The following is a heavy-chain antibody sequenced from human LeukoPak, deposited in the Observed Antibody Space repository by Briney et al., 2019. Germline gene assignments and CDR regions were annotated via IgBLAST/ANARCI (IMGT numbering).Heavy chain of an antibody. CDR3: ARDAGDYEGPFDY. D-gene: IGHD4-17*01. CDR1: GFTFSSYA. CDR2: ISSNGGST. J-gene: IGHJ4*02. V-gene: IGHV3-64*01. Sequence: GGSLRLSCAASGFTFSSYAMHWVRQAPGKGLEYVSAISSNGGSTYYANSVKGRFTISRDNSKNTLYLQMNSLRAEDTAVYYCARDAGDYEGPFDYWGQGTLVTVSS.